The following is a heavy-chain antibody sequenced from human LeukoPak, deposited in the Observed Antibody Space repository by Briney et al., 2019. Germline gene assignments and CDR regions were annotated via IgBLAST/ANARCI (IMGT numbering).Heavy chain of an antibody. J-gene: IGHJ5*02. CDR1: GFTFSSYA. D-gene: IGHD6-13*01. CDR2: IYSGGST. Sequence: GGSLRLSCAASGFTFSSYAMSWVRQAPGKGLEWVSVIYSGGSTYYADSVKGRFTISRDNSKNTLYLQMNSLRAEDTAVYYCARGVAAAGFNWFDPWGQGTLVTVSS. V-gene: IGHV3-53*01. CDR3: ARGVAAAGFNWFDP.